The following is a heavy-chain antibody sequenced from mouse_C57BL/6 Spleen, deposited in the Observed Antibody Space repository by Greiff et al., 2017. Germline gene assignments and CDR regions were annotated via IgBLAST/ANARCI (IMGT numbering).Heavy chain of an antibody. Sequence: EVQLVESGGGLVKPGGSLKLSCAASGFTFSSYAMSWVRQTPEKRLEWVATISDGGSYTYYPDNVKGRFTISRDNAKNNLYLQMSHLKSEDTAMYYCARGEDWDYWGQGTTLTVSS. J-gene: IGHJ2*01. CDR3: ARGEDWDY. CDR2: ISDGGSYT. V-gene: IGHV5-4*01. CDR1: GFTFSSYA.